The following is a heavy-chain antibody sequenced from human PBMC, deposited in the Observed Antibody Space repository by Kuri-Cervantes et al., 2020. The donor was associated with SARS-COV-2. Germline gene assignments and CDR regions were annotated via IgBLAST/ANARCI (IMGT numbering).Heavy chain of an antibody. CDR3: ARVHKAGATYYYYYMDV. J-gene: IGHJ6*03. V-gene: IGHV3-21*01. Sequence: GGSLRLSCAASGFTFSSYSTNWVRQAPGKGLEWVSSISSSSSYIYYADSMKGRFTISRDSAKNSLYLQMNSLRAEDTAVYYCARVHKAGATYYYYYMDVWGKGTTVTVSS. CDR1: GFTFSSYS. CDR2: ISSSSSYI. D-gene: IGHD1-26*01.